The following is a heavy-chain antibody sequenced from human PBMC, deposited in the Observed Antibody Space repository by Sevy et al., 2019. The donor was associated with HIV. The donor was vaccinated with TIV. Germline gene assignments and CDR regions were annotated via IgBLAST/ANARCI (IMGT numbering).Heavy chain of an antibody. CDR1: GFTFSKYS. Sequence: GGSLRLSGAASGFTFSKYSMSWVRQPPGKGLEWVSTLSFGCGEINHADSVKGRFTISRDNSKNSLYLQMNNLRVEDTAVYYCAREGCTKPHDYWGQGTLVTVSS. CDR2: LSFGCGEI. D-gene: IGHD2-8*01. CDR3: AREGCTKPHDY. J-gene: IGHJ4*02. V-gene: IGHV3-23*01.